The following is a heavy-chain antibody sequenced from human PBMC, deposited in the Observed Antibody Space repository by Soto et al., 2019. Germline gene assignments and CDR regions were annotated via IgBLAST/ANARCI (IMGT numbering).Heavy chain of an antibody. Sequence: QLQLVQSGAEVKKPGASVKVSCKASGYTFTGYYMHWVRQAPGQGLEWLGWINPNSGGTNYAKKFPSCVTMTRDTSIGTAYMELSRLRSDDTAVYYCARDRGRLGVAWYQLLTYGMDVWGQGTTVTVSS. CDR3: ARDRGRLGVAWYQLLTYGMDV. D-gene: IGHD2-2*01. J-gene: IGHJ6*02. V-gene: IGHV1-2*04. CDR2: INPNSGGT. CDR1: GYTFTGYY.